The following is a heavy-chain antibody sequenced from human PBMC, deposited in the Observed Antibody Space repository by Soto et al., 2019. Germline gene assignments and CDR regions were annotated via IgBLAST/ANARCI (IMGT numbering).Heavy chain of an antibody. CDR3: ARDQELYYGMDV. CDR2: IYGGGST. CDR1: GFTVSSHY. Sequence: EVQLVESGGGLIQPGGSLRLSCAASGFTVSSHYMSWVRQAPGKGLEWASVIYGGGSTYYADSVKGRFTISRDNSKNTLYLQMNSLRAEDTAVYYCARDQELYYGMDVWGQGTTVTVSS. J-gene: IGHJ6*02. V-gene: IGHV3-53*01. D-gene: IGHD1-7*01.